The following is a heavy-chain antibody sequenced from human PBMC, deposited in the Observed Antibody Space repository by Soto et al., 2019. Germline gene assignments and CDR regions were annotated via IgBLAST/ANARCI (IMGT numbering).Heavy chain of an antibody. J-gene: IGHJ6*02. CDR3: AREHRSGPYYYGLDV. CDR1: GFTFSNAW. Sequence: GGSLRLSCAASGFTFSNAWMNWVRQAPGKGLEWVGRIKSKTDGWTTDYAASVKGRFTISRDDSKNSLYLQMNSLKTEDTAVYYCAREHRSGPYYYGLDVWGQGTTVTVSS. V-gene: IGHV3-15*07. D-gene: IGHD2-15*01. CDR2: IKSKTDGWTT.